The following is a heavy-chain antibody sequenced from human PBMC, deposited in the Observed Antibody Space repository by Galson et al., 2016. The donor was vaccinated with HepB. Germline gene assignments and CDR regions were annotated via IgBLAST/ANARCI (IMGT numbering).Heavy chain of an antibody. CDR3: ASPSGRFSVHTFDL. Sequence: SLRLSCAASGFTFSDYYMSWIRQAPGKGLEWVSYISPTSNVINFADSVVGRFSISRDNAKNSLYLQMNTLGAEDTAVYYCASPSGRFSVHTFDLWGQGTMVTVSS. CDR2: ISPTSNVI. CDR1: GFTFSDYY. V-gene: IGHV3-11*06. D-gene: IGHD1-26*01. J-gene: IGHJ3*01.